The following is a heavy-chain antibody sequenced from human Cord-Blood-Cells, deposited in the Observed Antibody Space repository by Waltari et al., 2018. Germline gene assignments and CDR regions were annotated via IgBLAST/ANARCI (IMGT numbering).Heavy chain of an antibody. D-gene: IGHD2-15*01. J-gene: IGHJ2*01. V-gene: IGHV4-59*01. CDR1: GGSISSYY. CDR3: ARVFPVVVKENWYFDL. CDR2: IYYSGST. Sequence: QVQLQESGPGLVKPSETLSLPCTVSGGSISSYYWSWIRQPPGKGLEWIGYIYYSGSTNYNPSLKSRVTISVDTSKNQFSLKLSSVTAADTAVYYCARVFPVVVKENWYFDLWGRGTLVTVSS.